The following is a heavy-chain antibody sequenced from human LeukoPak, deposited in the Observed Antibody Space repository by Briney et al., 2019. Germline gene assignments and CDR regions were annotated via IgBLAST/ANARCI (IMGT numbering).Heavy chain of an antibody. CDR1: GYTFTSYY. CDR3: ARSGDTVVVPPTNIGGHAFNI. CDR2: INPSGGST. Sequence: ASVKVSCKASGYTFTSYYMHWVRQAPGQGLEWMGIINPSGGSTSYAQKFQGRVTITTDESTSTAYMELSSLRSEDTAVYYCARSGDTVVVPPTNIGGHAFNIWGQGTMVTVSS. D-gene: IGHD2-2*01. J-gene: IGHJ3*02. V-gene: IGHV1-46*01.